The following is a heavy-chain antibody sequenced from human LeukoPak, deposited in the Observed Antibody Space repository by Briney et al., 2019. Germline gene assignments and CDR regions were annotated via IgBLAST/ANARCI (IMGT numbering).Heavy chain of an antibody. J-gene: IGHJ4*02. Sequence: ASVKVSCKASGGTFNSYAISWVRQAPGQGLEWMGRIIPIFGTANYAQKFQGRVTIITDEATSTAYMELSSLRSEDTAVYYCARTSGGVKPWKSLDYWGQGTLVTVSS. CDR1: GGTFNSYA. CDR3: ARTSGGVKPWKSLDY. CDR2: IIPIFGTA. V-gene: IGHV1-69*05. D-gene: IGHD1-1*01.